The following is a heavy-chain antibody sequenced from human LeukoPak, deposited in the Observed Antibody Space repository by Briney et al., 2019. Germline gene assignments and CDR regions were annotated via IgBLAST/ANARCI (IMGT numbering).Heavy chain of an antibody. V-gene: IGHV4-34*01. CDR2: INDSGST. D-gene: IGHD2-15*01. CDR1: GGSLRDHY. CDR3: ARPYCSRGSCYRDFDY. Sequence: SETLSLTCAVSGGSLRDHYWSWIRQVPGKGLECIGEINDSGSTNYNPSLEGRVTLSVDPSKNQFSLKMRSVTAADTSVYYCARPYCSRGSCYRDFDYWGQGTLVTVSS. J-gene: IGHJ4*02.